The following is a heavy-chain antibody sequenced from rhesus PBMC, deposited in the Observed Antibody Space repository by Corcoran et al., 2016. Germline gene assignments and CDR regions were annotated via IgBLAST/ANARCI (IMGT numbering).Heavy chain of an antibody. J-gene: IGHJ5-1*01. V-gene: IGHV4-147*01. CDR1: GGSIRSDY. D-gene: IGHD4-23*01. CDR2: LYAPSGST. CDR3: ARAPADHPHSNYDRFDV. Sequence: QVQLQESGPGLVKPSETLSLSCAVSGGSIRSDYWLWIRQPPGQGLGCIGRLYAPSGSTRYNPSLTSRVTISADTSKNQFSLKLSSVTVADTAVYFCARAPADHPHSNYDRFDVWGPGVLVTVSS.